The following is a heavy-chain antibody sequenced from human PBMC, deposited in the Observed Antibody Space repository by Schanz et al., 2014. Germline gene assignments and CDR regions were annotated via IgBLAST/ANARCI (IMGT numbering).Heavy chain of an antibody. J-gene: IGHJ4*02. CDR1: GFTFSSYG. Sequence: QVQLVESGGGVVQPGRSLRLSCAASGFTFSSYGMHWVRQSPGKGLEWVALISYDGSNKYYADSVKGRFTISRDSSKNTLYLQMNSLRAEDTAVYYCVRDTDYHFDYWGQGTLXTVSS. V-gene: IGHV3-30*03. CDR2: ISYDGSNK. D-gene: IGHD4-17*01. CDR3: VRDTDYHFDY.